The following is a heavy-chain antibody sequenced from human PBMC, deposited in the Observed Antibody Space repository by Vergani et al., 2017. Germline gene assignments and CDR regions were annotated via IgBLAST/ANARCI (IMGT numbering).Heavy chain of an antibody. CDR3: ARDRYSNYDRLYYYYGMDV. Sequence: QVQLVESGGGVVQPGGSLRLSCAASGFTFSDYYMSWIRQAPGKGLEWVSYISSSGSTIYYADSVKGRFTISRDNAKNSLYLQMNSLRAEDTAVYYCARDRYSNYDRLYYYYGMDVWGQGTTVTVSS. D-gene: IGHD4-11*01. J-gene: IGHJ6*02. V-gene: IGHV3-11*04. CDR1: GFTFSDYY. CDR2: ISSSGSTI.